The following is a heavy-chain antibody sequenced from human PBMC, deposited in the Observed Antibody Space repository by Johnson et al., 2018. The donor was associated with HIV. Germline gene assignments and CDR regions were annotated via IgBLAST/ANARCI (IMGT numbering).Heavy chain of an antibody. CDR2: ISWDGGST. CDR3: AKDTAYSSSSFMSHAFDI. D-gene: IGHD6-6*01. Sequence: VQLVESGGVVVQPGGSLRLSCAASGFTFDDYAMHWVRQAPGKGLEWVSLISWDGGSTYYADSVKGRFTISRDNSKNSLYLQMNSLRPEVTALYYFAKDTAYSSSSFMSHAFDIWGQGTMVTVSS. J-gene: IGHJ3*02. CDR1: GFTFDDYA. V-gene: IGHV3-43D*03.